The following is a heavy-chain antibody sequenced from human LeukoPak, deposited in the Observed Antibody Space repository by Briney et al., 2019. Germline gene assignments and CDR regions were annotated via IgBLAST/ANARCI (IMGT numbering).Heavy chain of an antibody. D-gene: IGHD1-26*01. CDR2: INPTEGTT. CDR3: ARPPRGYSATFDF. Sequence: ASVKVSCKASGYRFTSNYIHWVRQAPGQGLELMGIINPTEGTTTYAGKFQDRVTMTRDTSTSTVYMELSSLRSEDTAVYYCARPPRGYSATFDFWGQGTVVTVSS. V-gene: IGHV1-46*01. J-gene: IGHJ3*01. CDR1: GYRFTSNY.